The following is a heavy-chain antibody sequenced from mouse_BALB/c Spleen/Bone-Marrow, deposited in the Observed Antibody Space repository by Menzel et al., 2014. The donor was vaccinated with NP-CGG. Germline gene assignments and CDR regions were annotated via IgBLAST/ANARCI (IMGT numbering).Heavy chain of an antibody. CDR3: AREVRRYFDV. D-gene: IGHD2-14*01. Sequence: QVQLQQPGAELVRPGTSVKISCKASGYTFTNYWLGWVKQRPGHGLEWIGDIYPGGGYTNYNEKLKGKATLTADTSSSTAYMQLSSLTSEDSAVYFCAREVRRYFDVWGAGTTVTVSS. CDR1: GYTFTNYW. CDR2: IYPGGGYT. V-gene: IGHV1-63*02. J-gene: IGHJ1*01.